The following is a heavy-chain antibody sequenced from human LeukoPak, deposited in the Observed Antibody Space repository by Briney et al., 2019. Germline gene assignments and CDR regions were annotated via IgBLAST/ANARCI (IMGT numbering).Heavy chain of an antibody. CDR1: GYTFTSYG. CDR2: ISPYNGNT. J-gene: IGHJ4*02. V-gene: IGHV1-18*01. D-gene: IGHD4-23*01. CDR3: ARRSTSETPWDY. Sequence: ASVKVSCKASGYTFTSYGISWVRQAPGQGLEWMGRISPYNGNTNYPQKLQGRVTMTTDTSTSTAYMDLRSLRSDDTAIYYCARRSTSETPWDYWGQGTLVTVSS.